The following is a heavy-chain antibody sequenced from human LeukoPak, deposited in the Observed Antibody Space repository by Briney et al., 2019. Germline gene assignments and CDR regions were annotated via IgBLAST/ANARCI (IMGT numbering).Heavy chain of an antibody. J-gene: IGHJ6*02. CDR1: GFTFSSYG. CDR2: ISYDGSNK. Sequence: PGGSLRLSCAASGFTFSSYGMHWVRQAPGKGLEWVAVISYDGSNKYYADSVKGRFTISRDNSKDTLYLQMNSLRAEDTAVYYCAKGAPRGWFGELLDYYYGMDVWGQGTTVTVSS. D-gene: IGHD3-10*01. V-gene: IGHV3-30*18. CDR3: AKGAPRGWFGELLDYYYGMDV.